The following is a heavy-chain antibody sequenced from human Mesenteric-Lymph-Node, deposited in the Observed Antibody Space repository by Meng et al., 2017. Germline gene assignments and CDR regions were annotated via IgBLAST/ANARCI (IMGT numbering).Heavy chain of an antibody. J-gene: IGHJ4*02. V-gene: IGHV3-74*03. CDR3: ASQTNTGH. CDR2: INSDGSIT. CDR1: GFTLTSYY. D-gene: IGHD4-17*01. Sequence: GESLKISCAASGFTLTSYYMHWVRQAPGKGLVWVSAINSDGSITTYADSVKGRFTISRDNAKNTLYLQIDSLRGEDTAVYYCASQTNTGHWGQGALVTVSS.